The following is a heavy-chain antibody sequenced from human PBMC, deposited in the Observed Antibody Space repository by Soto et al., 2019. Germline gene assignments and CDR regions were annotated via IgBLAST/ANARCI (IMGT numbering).Heavy chain of an antibody. V-gene: IGHV1-69*01. D-gene: IGHD6-19*01. CDR3: AKVRYSSPMGYYYGMDV. Sequence: QAQLEQSGVEVKKPGSSVKVSCKASRVAFSKFIVTWVRQSPVLGLEWVGGIIPIFGTANYAQKFQGRVTITADESTSTSYMEVNNLRSEDTAVYYCAKVRYSSPMGYYYGMDVWGQGTTVTVSS. J-gene: IGHJ6*02. CDR2: IIPIFGTA. CDR1: RVAFSKFI.